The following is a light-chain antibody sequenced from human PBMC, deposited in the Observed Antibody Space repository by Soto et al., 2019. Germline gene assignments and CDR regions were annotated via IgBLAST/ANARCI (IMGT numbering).Light chain of an antibody. J-gene: IGKJ1*01. CDR3: QKYGSSPWT. Sequence: EIVMTPSPATMSLSPWERATLSSRASQSVSSRLAWYQQKLGQAPRIXIYGESTRATGTPARFSGSGSGTDLTLTISRLEPEDFAVYYCQKYGSSPWTXGQGTKVDI. V-gene: IGKV3-20*01. CDR1: QSVSSR. CDR2: GES.